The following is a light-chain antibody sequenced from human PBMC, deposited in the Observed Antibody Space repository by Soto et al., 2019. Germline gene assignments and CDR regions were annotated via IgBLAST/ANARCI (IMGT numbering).Light chain of an antibody. CDR3: QQRSHWPRT. J-gene: IGKJ1*01. CDR1: QSVHTF. Sequence: EIVLTQSPDTLSLSPGEGASLSCRASQSVHTFLAWYQQKPGQAPRLLIYGASNRATGIPARFSGSGSGTDFTLTISSLEPEDFAVYHCQQRSHWPRTFGQGTKVDIK. CDR2: GAS. V-gene: IGKV3-11*01.